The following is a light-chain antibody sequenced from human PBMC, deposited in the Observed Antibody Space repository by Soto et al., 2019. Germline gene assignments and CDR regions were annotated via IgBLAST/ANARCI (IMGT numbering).Light chain of an antibody. J-gene: IGKJ2*01. Sequence: EVVLTQSPATLSVSPGDRATLSCRASQSVSRNLAWYQQKPGQAPRLLIYGASTRATGVPARFSGSGSATEFTISISSLQSEDVAVYYCQQYGDWTPETFGQGTKLEI. V-gene: IGKV3-15*01. CDR1: QSVSRN. CDR2: GAS. CDR3: QQYGDWTPET.